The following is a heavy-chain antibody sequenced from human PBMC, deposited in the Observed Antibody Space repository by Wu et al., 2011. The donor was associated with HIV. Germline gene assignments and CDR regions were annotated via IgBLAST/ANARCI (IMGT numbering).Heavy chain of an antibody. V-gene: IGHV1-2*02. CDR3: AREYCSSGVCYYNTFDI. CDR1: GYTFSGYH. D-gene: IGHD2-15*01. Sequence: QVQLVESGDELRKPGASVRVSCKAAGYTFSGYHIHWVRQAPGQGLEWMGWINPNGGATNYAQKFQGRVAMTRDTSLSSVYLELSSLTSDDTAVYYCAREYCSSGVCYYNTFDIWGRGTQVTVSS. J-gene: IGHJ3*02. CDR2: INPNGGAT.